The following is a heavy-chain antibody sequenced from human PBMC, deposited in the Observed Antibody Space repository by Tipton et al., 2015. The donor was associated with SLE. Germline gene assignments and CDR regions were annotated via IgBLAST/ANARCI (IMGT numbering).Heavy chain of an antibody. CDR1: GGSFSGYA. CDR3: ARSRGLGIHWYFDL. CDR2: ISHSGGA. V-gene: IGHV4-34*01. D-gene: IGHD7-27*01. J-gene: IGHJ2*01. Sequence: TLSLTCGVSGGSFSGYAWSWIRQPPGKRLEWIGEISHSGGANYNPSLKSRATVSLDRSNNHFSLRLTSVTAADTAVYYCARSRGLGIHWYFDLWGRGTLVTVSS.